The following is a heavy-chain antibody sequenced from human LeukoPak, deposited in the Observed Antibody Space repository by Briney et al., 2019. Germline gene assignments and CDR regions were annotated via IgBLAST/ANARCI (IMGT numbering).Heavy chain of an antibody. Sequence: GESLKISCKGSGYSFTSYSIGWVRQMPGKGLEWMGLIYPGDSDTKYSPSLQGPDTLSPDTSISTPYLQQSSLTASGTALCICATDYGDCFDYWGKGGL. D-gene: IGHD4-17*01. CDR2: IYPGDSDT. J-gene: IGHJ4*02. CDR1: GYSFTSYS. V-gene: IGHV5-51*06. CDR3: ATDYGDCFDY.